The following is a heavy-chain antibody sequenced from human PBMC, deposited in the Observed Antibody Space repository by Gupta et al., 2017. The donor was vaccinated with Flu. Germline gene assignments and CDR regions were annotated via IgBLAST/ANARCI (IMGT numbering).Heavy chain of an antibody. CDR2: IWYEGKEI. Sequence: GMHWVRQAPGKGLGWVAVIWYEGKEIHFADSVTGRFTISRDNSRNTLYLQMNSLRPEDTAVYYCARGGNNWNFRSYFDSWGQGTLVTVS. V-gene: IGHV3-33*01. D-gene: IGHD1-7*01. J-gene: IGHJ4*02. CDR3: ARGGNNWNFRSYFDS. CDR1: G.